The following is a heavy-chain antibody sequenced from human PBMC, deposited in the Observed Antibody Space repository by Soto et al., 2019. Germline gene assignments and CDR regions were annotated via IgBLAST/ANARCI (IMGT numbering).Heavy chain of an antibody. Sequence: SVKVSCKASGGTFSSYTISWVRQAPGQGLEWMGGIIPIFGTANYAQKFQGRVTITADESTSTAYMELSSLRSEDTAVYYCASVREAKDGSVPPLAAFDIWGQGTMVTVSS. CDR3: ASVREAKDGSVPPLAAFDI. J-gene: IGHJ3*02. V-gene: IGHV1-69*13. D-gene: IGHD3-10*01. CDR1: GGTFSSYT. CDR2: IIPIFGTA.